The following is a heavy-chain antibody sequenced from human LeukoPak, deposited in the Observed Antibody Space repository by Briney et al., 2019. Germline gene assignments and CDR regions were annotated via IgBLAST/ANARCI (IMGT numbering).Heavy chain of an antibody. V-gene: IGHV1-2*02. Sequence: ASVKVSCKASGYTFTDYYIHWVRQAPGQGLEWMAWINPNSGGTYYAQNFHDRITMTRDTSISTAYMELSRLRSDDTAIYYCARANALYCSSTSCLFDYWGQGTLVTVSS. J-gene: IGHJ4*02. CDR1: GYTFTDYY. D-gene: IGHD2-2*01. CDR2: INPNSGGT. CDR3: ARANALYCSSTSCLFDY.